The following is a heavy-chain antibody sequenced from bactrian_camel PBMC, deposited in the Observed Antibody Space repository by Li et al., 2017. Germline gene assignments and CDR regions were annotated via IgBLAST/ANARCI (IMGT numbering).Heavy chain of an antibody. D-gene: IGHD2*01. Sequence: VQLVESGGGLVQPGESLRLSCAASGFIFRDHYMNWVRQAPGKGLEWVSSISGSSRTYYSNSVKGRFTISQDTPKNTLYLQMNSLKPEDSGMYYCAAATGACVVGGAEPHFYNVWGQGTQVTVS. CDR1: GFIFRDHY. V-gene: IGHV3-2*01. CDR3: AAATGACVVGGAEPHFYNV. CDR2: ISGSSRT. J-gene: IGHJ4*01.